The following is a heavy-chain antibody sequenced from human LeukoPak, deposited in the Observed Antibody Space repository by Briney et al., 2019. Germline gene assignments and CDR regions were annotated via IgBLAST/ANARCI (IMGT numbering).Heavy chain of an antibody. CDR1: RFTFSSYG. V-gene: IGHV3-33*01. CDR3: ARDPDYDILTGYYNKPHFDY. CDR2: IWYDGSNK. D-gene: IGHD3-9*01. J-gene: IGHJ4*02. Sequence: GRSLRLSCAASRFTFSSYGMHWVRQAPGKGLEWVAVIWYDGSNKYYADSVKGRFTISRDNSKNTLYLQMNSLRAEDTAVYYCARDPDYDILTGYYNKPHFDYWGQGTLVTVSS.